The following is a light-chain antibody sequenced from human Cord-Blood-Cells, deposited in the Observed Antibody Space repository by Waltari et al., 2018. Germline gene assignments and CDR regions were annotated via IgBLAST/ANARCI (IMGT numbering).Light chain of an antibody. Sequence: IVMTPSPATLSVSPGERANLSCRASQSVSSNLAWYQQKPGQAPRLLIYGASTRATGIPARFSGSGSWTEFTLTISSLQSEDFAVYYCQQYNNWPITFGQGTRLEIK. CDR3: QQYNNWPIT. J-gene: IGKJ5*01. V-gene: IGKV3-15*01. CDR2: GAS. CDR1: QSVSSN.